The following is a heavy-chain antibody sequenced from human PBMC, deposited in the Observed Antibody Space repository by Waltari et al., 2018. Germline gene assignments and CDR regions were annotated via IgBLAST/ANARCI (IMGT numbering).Heavy chain of an antibody. CDR1: GGTFSSYA. CDR2: IIPIFGTA. D-gene: IGHD3-22*01. J-gene: IGHJ4*02. CDR3: ARDPLSYDKGLYYFDY. V-gene: IGHV1-69*14. Sequence: QVQLVQSGAEVKKPGSSVKVSCKASGGTFSSYAISWVRQAPGQGLEWMGGIIPIFGTANYAQKFQGRVTITADKSTSTAYMELSSLRSEDTAVYYCARDPLSYDKGLYYFDYWGQGTLVTVSS.